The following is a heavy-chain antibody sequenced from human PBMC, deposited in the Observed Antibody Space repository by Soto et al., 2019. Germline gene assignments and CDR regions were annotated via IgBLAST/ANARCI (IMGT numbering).Heavy chain of an antibody. CDR2: VSFDGSHK. Sequence: WGSLRLSCAASGFTFVSYAIHFFRHSPLKGLEWVGDVSFDGSHKTYAVPVRGRFTISRDNSKKTVYLQMNSLRAEDTALYYCAKLGDAVSGYFDFWGQGTQVTVSS. D-gene: IGHD3-3*01. CDR1: GFTFVSYA. CDR3: AKLGDAVSGYFDF. J-gene: IGHJ5*01. V-gene: IGHV3-30*18.